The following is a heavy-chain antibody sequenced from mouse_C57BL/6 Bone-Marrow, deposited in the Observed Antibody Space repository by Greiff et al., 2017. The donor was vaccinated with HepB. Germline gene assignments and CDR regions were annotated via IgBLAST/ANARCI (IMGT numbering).Heavy chain of an antibody. V-gene: IGHV2-2*01. Sequence: VQLQQSGPGLVQPSQSLSITCTVSGFSLTSYGVHWVRQSPGKGLEWLGVIWSGGSTDNNAAFISRLSISKDNSKSQVFFKMNSLQADDTAIYYCARKNSPFAYWGQGTLVTVSA. CDR1: GFSLTSYG. CDR3: ARKNSPFAY. CDR2: IWSGGST. J-gene: IGHJ3*01.